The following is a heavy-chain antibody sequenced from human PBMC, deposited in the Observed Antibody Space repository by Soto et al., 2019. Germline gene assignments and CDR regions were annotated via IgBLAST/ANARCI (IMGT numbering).Heavy chain of an antibody. J-gene: IGHJ6*02. CDR3: ARLCITMVRGVISPIRVYYGMDV. CDR1: GGSIASSLYY. V-gene: IGHV4-39*01. D-gene: IGHD3-10*01. CDR2: IYYSGST. Sequence: SETLSLTCTVSGGSIASSLYYWGWVRQSPGKGLVWIESIYYSGSTHYNPSLKSRVTVSVDTSKNQFSLKLTSVTAADTAVYYCARLCITMVRGVISPIRVYYGMDVWGQWTTVTVSS.